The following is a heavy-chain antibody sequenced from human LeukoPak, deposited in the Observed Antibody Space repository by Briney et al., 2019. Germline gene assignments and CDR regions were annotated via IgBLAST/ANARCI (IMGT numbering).Heavy chain of an antibody. J-gene: IGHJ4*02. CDR1: GFTFSSYE. CDR3: ARDNTMARGVKFGY. V-gene: IGHV3-48*03. D-gene: IGHD3-10*01. CDR2: ISSSGSTI. Sequence: GGSLRLSCATSGFTFSSYEMYWVRQAPGKGLEWVSYISSSGSTIYYAGSVKGRFTMPRDNAKNSVYLQMNSLRAEDTAVYYCARDNTMARGVKFGYWGQGTLVTVSS.